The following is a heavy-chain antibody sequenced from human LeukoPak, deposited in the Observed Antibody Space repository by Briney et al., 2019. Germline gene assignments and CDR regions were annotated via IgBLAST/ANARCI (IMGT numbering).Heavy chain of an antibody. J-gene: IGHJ4*02. CDR3: AKRGVVIRVILVGFHKEAYYFDS. Sequence: AGGSLRLSCAVSGITLSNYGMSWVRQAPGEGLEWVAGISGSGGSTTYADSVKGRFTISRDNSKDTLYLQMNSLRVEDTAVYFCAKRGVVIRVILVGFHKEAYYFDSWGQGALVTVSS. D-gene: IGHD3-22*01. CDR1: GITLSNYG. CDR2: ISGSGGST. V-gene: IGHV3-23*01.